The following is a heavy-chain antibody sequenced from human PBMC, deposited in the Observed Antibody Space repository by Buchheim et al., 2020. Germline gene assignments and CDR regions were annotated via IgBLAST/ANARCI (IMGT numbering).Heavy chain of an antibody. Sequence: QVQLVESGGGVVQPGRSLRLSCAASGFTFSSYAMHWVRQAPGKGLEWVAVISYDGSNKYYADPVKGRFPISRDNSKNTLYLQMNSLRAEDTAVYYCARAPAGLWLPFYYYYGMDVWGQGTT. J-gene: IGHJ6*02. CDR3: ARAPAGLWLPFYYYYGMDV. CDR1: GFTFSSYA. V-gene: IGHV3-30-3*01. D-gene: IGHD5-18*01. CDR2: ISYDGSNK.